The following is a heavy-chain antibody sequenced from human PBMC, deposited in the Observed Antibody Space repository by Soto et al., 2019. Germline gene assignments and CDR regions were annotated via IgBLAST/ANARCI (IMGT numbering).Heavy chain of an antibody. CDR2: IYYSGST. CDR1: GGSISSSSYY. D-gene: IGHD2-8*01. J-gene: IGHJ3*02. V-gene: IGHV4-39*01. Sequence: SETLSLTCTVSGGSISSSSYYWGWIRQPPGKGLEWIGSIYYSGSTYYNPSLKSRVTISVDTSKNQFSPKLSSVTAADTAVYYCARPYCTNGVCYGDNAFDIWGQGTMVTVSS. CDR3: ARPYCTNGVCYGDNAFDI.